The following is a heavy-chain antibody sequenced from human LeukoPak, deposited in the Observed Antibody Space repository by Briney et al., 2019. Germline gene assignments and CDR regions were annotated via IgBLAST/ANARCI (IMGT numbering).Heavy chain of an antibody. J-gene: IGHJ4*02. CDR2: IIPILGIA. CDR1: GGTFSSYA. D-gene: IGHD4-17*01. CDR3: AMGGMTTVTTVDY. Sequence: SVKVSCKASGGTFSSYAISWVRQAPGQGLEWMGRIIPILGIANYAQKFQGRVTITADKSTSTAYMELSSLRSEDTAVYYCAMGGMTTVTTVDYWGQGTLVTVSS. V-gene: IGHV1-69*04.